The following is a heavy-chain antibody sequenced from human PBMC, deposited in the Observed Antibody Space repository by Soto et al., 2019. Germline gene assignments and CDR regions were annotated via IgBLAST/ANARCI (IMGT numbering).Heavy chain of an antibody. Sequence: PSETLSLTCAVSGGSISSYYWSWIRQPPGKGLEWIGYIYYSGSTNYNPSLKSRVTISVDTSKNQFSLKLSSVTAADTAVYYCARDTPPERTMADYYYGMDVWGQGTTVTVSS. J-gene: IGHJ6*02. CDR3: ARDTPPERTMADYYYGMDV. V-gene: IGHV4-59*01. CDR1: GGSISSYY. D-gene: IGHD3-10*01. CDR2: IYYSGST.